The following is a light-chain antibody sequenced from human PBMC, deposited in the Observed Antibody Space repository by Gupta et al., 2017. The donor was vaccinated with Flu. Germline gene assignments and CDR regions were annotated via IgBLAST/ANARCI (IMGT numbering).Light chain of an antibody. J-gene: IGKJ3*01. CDR3: EQYSSSVFT. Sequence: EIVLTQSPGTLSLSPGERATLSCRASQSVRGNHLAWFQQRPGQAPRLLIYDASTRPTGIPDGFTGSGSGSGTDFTLTITRLEADDAAVYYCEQYSSSVFTFGPGTKVEI. CDR1: QSVRGNH. V-gene: IGKV3-20*01. CDR2: DAS.